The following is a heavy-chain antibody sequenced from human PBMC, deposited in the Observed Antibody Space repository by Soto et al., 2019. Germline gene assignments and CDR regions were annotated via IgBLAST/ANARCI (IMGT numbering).Heavy chain of an antibody. Sequence: GGSMSLCWAAAGFTFSSYSRRWVRPAPGKGLEYVSAISSNGGSTYYANSVKGRFTISRDNSKNTLYLQMGSLRAEDMAVYYCARRQWLDDALDYWGQGTLVTVSS. V-gene: IGHV3-64*01. D-gene: IGHD6-19*01. CDR2: ISSNGGST. CDR3: ARRQWLDDALDY. J-gene: IGHJ4*02. CDR1: GFTFSSYS.